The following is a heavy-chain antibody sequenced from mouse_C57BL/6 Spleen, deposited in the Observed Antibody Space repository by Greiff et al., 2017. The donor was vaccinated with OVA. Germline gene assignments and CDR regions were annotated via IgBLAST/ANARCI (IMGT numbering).Heavy chain of an antibody. V-gene: IGHV1-53*01. CDR2: INPSNGGT. J-gene: IGHJ4*01. CDR1: GYTFTSYW. CDR3: AKIGKQLGHDYCATDD. D-gene: IGHD4-1*02. Sequence: QVQLQQPGTELVKPGASVKLSCKASGYTFTSYWMHWVKQRPGQGLEWIGNINPSNGGTNYNEKFKSKATLTVDKSSSTAYMQLSSLTSEDSAVYYCAKIGKQLGHDYCATDDWGQGTSVTVSS.